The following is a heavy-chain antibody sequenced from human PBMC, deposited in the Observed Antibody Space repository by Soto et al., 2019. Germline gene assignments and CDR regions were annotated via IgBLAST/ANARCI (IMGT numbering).Heavy chain of an antibody. CDR2: INTDNGNT. J-gene: IGHJ5*02. D-gene: IGHD2-15*01. V-gene: IGHV1-3*04. Sequence: QGQLVQSGAEVKKPGASVKISCKASGYTFTRYTMNCVRQSPGQRLEWMGWINTDNGNTKSSQKFQDRVIITRDTSESTAYMYLSSLRSEDTAVYYCARGIATGQLDPWGQGTLVPVSS. CDR3: ARGIATGQLDP. CDR1: GYTFTRYT.